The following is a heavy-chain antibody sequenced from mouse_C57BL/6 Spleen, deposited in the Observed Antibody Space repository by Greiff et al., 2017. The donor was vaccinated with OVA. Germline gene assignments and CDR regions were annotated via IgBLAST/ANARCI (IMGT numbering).Heavy chain of an antibody. CDR3: ARSGYDYGHWYFDV. CDR1: GYTFTDYY. J-gene: IGHJ1*03. Sequence: VQLQQSGPELVKPGASVKISCKASGYTFTDYYMNWVKQSHGKSLEWIGDINPNNGGTSYNQKFKGKATLTVDKSSSTAYMELRSLTSEDSAVYYCARSGYDYGHWYFDVWGTGTTVTVSS. D-gene: IGHD2-4*01. CDR2: INPNNGGT. V-gene: IGHV1-26*01.